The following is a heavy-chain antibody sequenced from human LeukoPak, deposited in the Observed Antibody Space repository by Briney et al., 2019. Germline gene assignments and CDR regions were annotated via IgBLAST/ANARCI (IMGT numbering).Heavy chain of an antibody. J-gene: IGHJ4*02. Sequence: GGSLRLSCAASGFTFSSYGMHWVRQAPGKGLEWVAVISYDGSNKYYADSVKGRFTISRDNSKNTLYLQMNSLRAEDTAVYYCARGDTAMVLDYWGQGTLVTVSS. CDR2: ISYDGSNK. CDR1: GFTFSSYG. CDR3: ARGDTAMVLDY. V-gene: IGHV3-30*03. D-gene: IGHD5-18*01.